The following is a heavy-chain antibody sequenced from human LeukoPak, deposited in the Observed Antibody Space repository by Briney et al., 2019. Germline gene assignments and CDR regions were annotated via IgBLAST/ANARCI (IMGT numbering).Heavy chain of an antibody. V-gene: IGHV1-2*02. CDR1: GYTFTGYY. Sequence: ASVKVSCKASGYTFTGYYMHWVRQAPGQGLEWMGWINPNSGGTSYAQKFQGRVTMTRDTSISTAYMELSRLRSDDTAVYYCASKTGVVGAFDIWGQGTMVTVSS. CDR3: ASKTGVVGAFDI. J-gene: IGHJ3*02. CDR2: INPNSGGT. D-gene: IGHD7-27*01.